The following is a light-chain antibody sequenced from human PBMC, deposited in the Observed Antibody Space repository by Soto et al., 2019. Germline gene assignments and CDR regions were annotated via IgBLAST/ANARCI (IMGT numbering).Light chain of an antibody. CDR1: RSIGNY. CDR2: LTS. J-gene: IGKJ2*01. Sequence: DIQMSQSPSSLSASVGDRGTITCRASRSIGNYLNWYQQKPESAPKLLIYLTSSLQSGVPSRFSGSGSGTDFTLTISSLQPEDFATYYCQQSYSTPFSFGQGTKLEIK. V-gene: IGKV1-39*01. CDR3: QQSYSTPFS.